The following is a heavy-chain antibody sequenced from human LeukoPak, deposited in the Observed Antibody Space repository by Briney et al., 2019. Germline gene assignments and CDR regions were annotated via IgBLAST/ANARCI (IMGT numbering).Heavy chain of an antibody. CDR2: IIPIFGTA. V-gene: IGHV1-69*06. Sequence: ASVKVSFKASGGTFSSYAISWVRQAPGQGGEWMGGIIPIFGTANYAQKFQGRVTITADKSTSTAYMELSSLRSEDTAVYYCARGGDACSRGSCYPLWGQGTLVTVSS. D-gene: IGHD2-15*01. CDR1: GGTFSSYA. CDR3: ARGGDACSRGSCYPL. J-gene: IGHJ4*02.